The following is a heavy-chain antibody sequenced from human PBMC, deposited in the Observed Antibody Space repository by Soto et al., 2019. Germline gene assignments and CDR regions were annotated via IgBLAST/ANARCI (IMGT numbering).Heavy chain of an antibody. CDR3: ARTNFFVVVGDSVFAFYI. CDR2: MNPNSGNT. Sequence: ASVKVSCKASGYTFTSYDINWVRQATGQGLEWMGWMNPNSGNTGYAQKFQGRVTMTRNTSISTAYMELSSLRSEDTAVYYCARTNFFVVVGDSVFAFYILGQGTMVTVSS. J-gene: IGHJ3*02. D-gene: IGHD2-15*01. V-gene: IGHV1-8*01. CDR1: GYTFTSYD.